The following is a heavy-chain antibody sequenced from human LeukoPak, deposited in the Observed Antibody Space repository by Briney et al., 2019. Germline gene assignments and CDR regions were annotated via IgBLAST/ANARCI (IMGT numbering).Heavy chain of an antibody. CDR3: ARDYYDSSGYYSRRPRSGLDI. CDR1: GYTFTSYY. D-gene: IGHD3-22*01. CDR2: INPSGGST. Sequence: ASVKVSCKASGYTFTSYYMHWVRQAPGQGLEWMGIINPSGGSTSYAQKFQGRVTITADESTSTAYMELSSLRSEDTAVYYCARDYYDSSGYYSRRPRSGLDIWGQGTMVTVSS. V-gene: IGHV1-46*01. J-gene: IGHJ3*02.